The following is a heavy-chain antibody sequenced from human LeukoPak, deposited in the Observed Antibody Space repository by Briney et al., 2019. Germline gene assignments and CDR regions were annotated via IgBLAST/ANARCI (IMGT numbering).Heavy chain of an antibody. CDR3: TRDLGFGGLPTG. Sequence: GGSLRLSCAASGFTVSTNYMNWVRQAPGKGLEWVSVVYSDATTYYADSVKGRFTISRDNSKNTVSLLMNNLRVDDTAVYYCTRDLGFGGLPTGWGQGTLVTVSS. CDR2: VYSDATT. CDR1: GFTVSTNY. V-gene: IGHV3-66*01. D-gene: IGHD1-1*01. J-gene: IGHJ4*02.